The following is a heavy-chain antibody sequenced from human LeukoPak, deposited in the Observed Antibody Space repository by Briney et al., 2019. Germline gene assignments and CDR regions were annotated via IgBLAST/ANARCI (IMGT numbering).Heavy chain of an antibody. V-gene: IGHV3-30-3*01. J-gene: IGHJ4*02. Sequence: PGRSLRLSCAASGFTFSSYTMHWVRQAPAKGLEWVAVLSYDGSSKYYADSVKGRFTISRDNSKNTLYLQMNSLRVEDTALYYCTRGGFRLVRGVTTDYWGQGTLVTVSS. CDR3: TRGGFRLVRGVTTDY. CDR2: LSYDGSSK. D-gene: IGHD3-10*01. CDR1: GFTFSSYT.